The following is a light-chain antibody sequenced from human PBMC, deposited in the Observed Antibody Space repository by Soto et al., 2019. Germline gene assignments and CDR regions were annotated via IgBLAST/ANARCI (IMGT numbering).Light chain of an antibody. CDR2: GAS. J-gene: IGKJ5*01. CDR3: QQYNNWPPIT. CDR1: QSVGTN. Sequence: EIVLTQSPATLSVSPGERATLSCSASQSVGTNLAWYQQKPGQAPRLIIYGASTRATGIPARFSGGGSGTEFTLTTSSLQYEDFAVYHCQQYNNWPPITFGQGTRLEIK. V-gene: IGKV3D-15*01.